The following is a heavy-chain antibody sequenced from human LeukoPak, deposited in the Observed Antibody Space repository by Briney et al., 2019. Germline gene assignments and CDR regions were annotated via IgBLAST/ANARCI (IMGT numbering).Heavy chain of an antibody. V-gene: IGHV3-48*01. CDR2: IGSGSNTI. J-gene: IGHJ5*02. CDR3: ARGSTVTTRPA. D-gene: IGHD4-17*01. CDR1: GFTFSNYN. Sequence: PGGSLRLSCAASGFTFSNYNMNWVRQAPGKGLEWISYIGSGSNTINYADSVKGRFTFSRDNAKNSLYLQMSSLRVEDTAVYYCARGSTVTTRPAWGQGTLVTVSA.